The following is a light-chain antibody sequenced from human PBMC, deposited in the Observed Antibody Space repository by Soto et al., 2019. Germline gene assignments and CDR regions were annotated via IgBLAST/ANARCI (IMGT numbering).Light chain of an antibody. CDR2: EVS. CDR3: SSYAGSYTHV. CDR1: SSDVGGYNY. J-gene: IGLJ1*01. Sequence: QSALTQPASVSGSPGQSITISCTGTSSDVGGYNYVSWYQQHPGKAPKLMIYEVSNRPSGVSNRFSGSKSDNTASLTISGLQAEDEADYYCSSYAGSYTHVFGTGTKVTVL. V-gene: IGLV2-14*01.